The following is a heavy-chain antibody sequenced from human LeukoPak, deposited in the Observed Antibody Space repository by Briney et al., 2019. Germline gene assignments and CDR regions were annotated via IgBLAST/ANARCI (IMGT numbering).Heavy chain of an antibody. CDR3: ARDFNYYDSSGLAGY. J-gene: IGHJ4*02. CDR1: GYTFTGYY. D-gene: IGHD3-22*01. Sequence: ASVRVSCKASGYTFTGYYMHWVRQAPGQGLEWMGWINPNSGGTNYAQKFQGRVTMTRDTSISTAYMELSRLRSDDTAVYYCARDFNYYDSSGLAGYWGQGTLVTVSS. V-gene: IGHV1-2*02. CDR2: INPNSGGT.